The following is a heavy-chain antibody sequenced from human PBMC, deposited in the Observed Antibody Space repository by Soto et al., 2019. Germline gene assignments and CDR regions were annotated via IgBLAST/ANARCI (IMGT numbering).Heavy chain of an antibody. J-gene: IGHJ6*02. Sequence: DVQMVESGGGLVKPGGSQRLSCKASTFAISSYFMSWVRQAPGKELEWVSGLDTGGYSTFYADSVQGRFSVSRDDTINTLFLHMNNLRADDTAVYYCVRRTGGYYFYNLDAWGQGTTVVVSS. D-gene: IGHD7-27*01. CDR2: LDTGGYST. CDR1: TFAISSYF. CDR3: VRRTGGYYFYNLDA. V-gene: IGHV3-23*03.